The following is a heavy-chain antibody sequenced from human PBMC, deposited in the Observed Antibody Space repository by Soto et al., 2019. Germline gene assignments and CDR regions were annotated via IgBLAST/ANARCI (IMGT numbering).Heavy chain of an antibody. CDR2: ISAYNGNT. V-gene: IGHV1-18*01. J-gene: IGHJ3*02. D-gene: IGHD2-21*02. CDR3: ARDWHIVVVTAPGNAFDI. CDR1: GYTFTSYG. Sequence: RASVKVSCKASGYTFTSYGISWVRQAPGQGLEWMGWISAYNGNTNYAQKLQGRVTMTTDTSTSTAYMELRSLRSEDTAVYYCARDWHIVVVTAPGNAFDIWGQGTMVTVSS.